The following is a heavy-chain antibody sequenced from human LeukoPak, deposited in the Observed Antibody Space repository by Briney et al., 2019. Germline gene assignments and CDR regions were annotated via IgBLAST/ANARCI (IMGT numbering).Heavy chain of an antibody. CDR2: IDYSGNA. CDR3: SRRPSRSRFDY. CDR1: GGSISSGGYY. J-gene: IGHJ4*02. V-gene: IGHV4-31*03. D-gene: IGHD6-19*01. Sequence: PSETLSLTCTVSGGSISSGGYYWSWIRQHPGKGLEWIGYIDYSGNAYYNPSLKSRVSISVDTSKNQFSLKLSSVTAADAAVYYCSRRPSRSRFDYWGQGTLVTVSS.